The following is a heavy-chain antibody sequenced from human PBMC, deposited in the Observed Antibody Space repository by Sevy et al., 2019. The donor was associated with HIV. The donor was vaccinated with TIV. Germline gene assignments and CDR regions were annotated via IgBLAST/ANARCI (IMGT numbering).Heavy chain of an antibody. Sequence: ASVKVSCKASGCTFTSYGISWVRQAPGQGLEWMGWISAYNGNTNYAQKLQGRVTMTTDTSTSTAYMELRSLRSDDTAVYYCARGRNYYDSSGYYAYNWFDPWGQGTLVTVSS. V-gene: IGHV1-18*01. J-gene: IGHJ5*02. CDR2: ISAYNGNT. CDR1: GCTFTSYG. CDR3: ARGRNYYDSSGYYAYNWFDP. D-gene: IGHD3-22*01.